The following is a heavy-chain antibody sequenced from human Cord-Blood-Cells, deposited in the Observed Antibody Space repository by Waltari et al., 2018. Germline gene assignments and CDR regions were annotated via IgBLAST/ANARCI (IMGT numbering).Heavy chain of an antibody. Sequence: EVQLLESGGGLVQPGGSLRLACAASGFPFSSYAMSWVRQAPGKGLGWVSAISGSGGSTYYADSVKGRFTISRDNSKNTLYLQMNSLRAEDTAVYYCAKSAASSSWFDYWGQGTLVTVSS. CDR3: AKSAASSSWFDY. J-gene: IGHJ4*02. V-gene: IGHV3-23*01. D-gene: IGHD6-13*01. CDR1: GFPFSSYA. CDR2: ISGSGGST.